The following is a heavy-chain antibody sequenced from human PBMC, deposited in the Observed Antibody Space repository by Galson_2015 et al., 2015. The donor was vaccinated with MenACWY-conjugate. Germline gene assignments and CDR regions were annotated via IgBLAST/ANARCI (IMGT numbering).Heavy chain of an antibody. V-gene: IGHV3-7*03. CDR1: GFTFRNYW. J-gene: IGHJ6*02. CDR3: ARGHYGMDV. Sequence: LSCAASGFTFRNYWMTWVRQAPGKGLEWVASIKKDGSEKYYVGSVKGRFTISRDNAKNSLYLEMNSLRVEDTAVYSCARGHYGMDVWGQGTTVTASS. CDR2: IKKDGSEK.